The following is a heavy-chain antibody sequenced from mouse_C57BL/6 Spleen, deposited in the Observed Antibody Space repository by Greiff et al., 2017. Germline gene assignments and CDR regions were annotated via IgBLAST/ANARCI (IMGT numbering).Heavy chain of an antibody. CDR1: GYAFSSSW. V-gene: IGHV1-82*01. D-gene: IGHD1-1*01. Sequence: VQLQQSGPELVKPGASVKISCKASGYAFSSSWLNWVKQRPGKGLEWIGRIYPGDGDTNYNGKFKGKATLTADKASSTAYMQLSSLTSEDAAVYFCARKDDDGSSYDDFDVWGTGTTVTVSS. CDR2: IYPGDGDT. CDR3: ARKDDDGSSYDDFDV. J-gene: IGHJ1*03.